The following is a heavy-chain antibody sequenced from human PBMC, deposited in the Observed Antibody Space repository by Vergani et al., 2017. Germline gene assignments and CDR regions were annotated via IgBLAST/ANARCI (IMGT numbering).Heavy chain of an antibody. CDR2: ISSSSSYI. D-gene: IGHD3-10*01. CDR1: GFTFSSYS. J-gene: IGHJ6*02. CDR3: ARKQHYGSGSLGWDLYYYYGMDV. Sequence: EVQLVESGGGLVKPGGSLRLSCAASGFTFSSYSMNWVRQAPGKGLEWVSSISSSSSYIYYADSVQGRFTISRDNAKNSLYLQMNSLRAEDTAVYYCARKQHYGSGSLGWDLYYYYGMDVWGQGTTVTVSS. V-gene: IGHV3-21*04.